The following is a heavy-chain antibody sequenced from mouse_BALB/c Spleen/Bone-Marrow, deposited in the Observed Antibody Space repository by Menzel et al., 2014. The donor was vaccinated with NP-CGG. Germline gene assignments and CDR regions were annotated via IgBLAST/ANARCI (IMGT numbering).Heavy chain of an antibody. D-gene: IGHD2-10*02. CDR3: ARDVGYGNYFVY. J-gene: IGHJ3*01. Sequence: EVQVVESRGGLVQPGDSLRLSCATSGFTFSDFYMEWVRQPPGKRLEWIAASRNKAKHYTTEYSASVKGRFIVSRDTSQSILYLQMNALRAEDTAIYYCARDVGYGNYFVYWGQGTLVTVSA. V-gene: IGHV7-1*02. CDR2: SRNKAKHYTT. CDR1: GFTFSDFY.